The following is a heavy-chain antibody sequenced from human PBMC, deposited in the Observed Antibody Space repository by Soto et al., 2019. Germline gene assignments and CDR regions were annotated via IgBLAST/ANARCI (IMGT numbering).Heavy chain of an antibody. J-gene: IGHJ1*01. Sequence: QVQLVESGGGVVQPGRSLRLSCAASGFTFSRYAMHWVRQAPGKGLEWVAIISYEGSNKYYADSVKGRFTISRDNSNNTQYLQMNSLRAEDTAVYYCARAIGYLQHWGQGTLGTVSS. CDR1: GFTFSRYA. CDR2: ISYEGSNK. V-gene: IGHV3-30-3*01. CDR3: ARAIGYLQH.